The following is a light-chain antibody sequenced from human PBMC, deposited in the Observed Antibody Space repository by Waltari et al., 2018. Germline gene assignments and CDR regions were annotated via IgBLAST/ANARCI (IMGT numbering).Light chain of an antibody. J-gene: IGLJ3*02. CDR1: SSAVGGFDH. CDR2: DVS. Sequence: QSALTQPASVSGSPGQSITISCTGTSSAVGGFDHVSWYQHHPGKAPKVIIYDVSKRPSGVSNRFSGSKSGNTASLIISGLQADDEADYYCVSYTTISTWVFGGGTKLTVL. CDR3: VSYTTISTWV. V-gene: IGLV2-14*03.